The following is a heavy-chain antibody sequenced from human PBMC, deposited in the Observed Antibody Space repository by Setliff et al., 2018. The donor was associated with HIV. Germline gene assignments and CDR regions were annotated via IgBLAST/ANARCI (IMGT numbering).Heavy chain of an antibody. CDR3: ARGFSDTIFGVIITSYYFDY. CDR2: ISAYNGNT. J-gene: IGHJ4*02. Sequence: ASVKVSCKASGYTFTSYGISWVRQAPGQGLEWMGWISAYNGNTNYAQKLQGRVTMTTDTSTSTAYMELSSLRSEDTAVYYCARGFSDTIFGVIITSYYFDYWGQGTLVTVSS. V-gene: IGHV1-18*01. D-gene: IGHD3-3*01. CDR1: GYTFTSYG.